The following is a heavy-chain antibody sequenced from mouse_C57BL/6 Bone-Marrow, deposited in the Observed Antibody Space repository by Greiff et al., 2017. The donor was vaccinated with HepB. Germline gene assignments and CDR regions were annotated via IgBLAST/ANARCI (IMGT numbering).Heavy chain of an antibody. V-gene: IGHV2-6*03. CDR2: IWSDGST. Sequence: QVQLKESGPGLVAPSQSLSITCTVSGFSLTSYGVHWVRQPPGKGLEWLVVIWSDGSTTYNSALKSRLSISKDNSKSQVFLKMNSLQTDDTAMYYCHFIYYDYDWYFDVWGTGTTVTVSS. CDR1: GFSLTSYG. CDR3: HFIYYDYDWYFDV. D-gene: IGHD2-4*01. J-gene: IGHJ1*03.